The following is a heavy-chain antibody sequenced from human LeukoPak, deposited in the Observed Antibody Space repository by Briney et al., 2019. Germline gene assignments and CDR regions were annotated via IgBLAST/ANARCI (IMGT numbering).Heavy chain of an antibody. CDR2: IIPIFGTA. V-gene: IGHV1-69*06. J-gene: IGHJ6*03. CDR1: GGTFSSYA. Sequence: GSSVKVSCKASGGTFSSYAISWVRQAPGQGLEWMGGIIPIFGTANYAQKFQGRVTITADKSTSTAYMELSSLRSEDTAVYYCARGGHSGYASYYYMDVWGKGTTVTVSS. D-gene: IGHD5-12*01. CDR3: ARGGHSGYASYYYMDV.